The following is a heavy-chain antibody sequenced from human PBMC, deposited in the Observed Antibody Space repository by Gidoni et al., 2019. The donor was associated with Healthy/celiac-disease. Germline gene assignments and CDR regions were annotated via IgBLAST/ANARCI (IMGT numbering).Heavy chain of an antibody. CDR1: GFTFSSYA. V-gene: IGHV3-23*01. Sequence: EVQLLESGGGLVQPGGSLRLSCAASGFTFSSYAMSWVRQAPGKGLEWVSAISGSGGSTYYADSVKGRFTISRDNSKNTLYLQMNSLRAEDTAVYYCATSYDFWRAWGGMDVWGQGTTVTVSS. CDR3: ATSYDFWRAWGGMDV. D-gene: IGHD3-3*01. CDR2: ISGSGGST. J-gene: IGHJ6*02.